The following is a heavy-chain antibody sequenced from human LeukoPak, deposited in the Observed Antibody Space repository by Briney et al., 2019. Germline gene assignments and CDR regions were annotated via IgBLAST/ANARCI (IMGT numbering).Heavy chain of an antibody. J-gene: IGHJ4*02. V-gene: IGHV1-18*01. CDR1: GYTFASYG. CDR3: ARDLLYCSGGSCPFDY. CDR2: ISTYNGNT. Sequence: GASVKVSCKASGYTFASYGISWVRQSPGQGLEWMGWISTYNGNTNYAQKLQGRVAMTTDTSTSTAYMELRSLRSDDTAVYYCARDLLYCSGGSCPFDYWGQGTLVTVSS. D-gene: IGHD2-15*01.